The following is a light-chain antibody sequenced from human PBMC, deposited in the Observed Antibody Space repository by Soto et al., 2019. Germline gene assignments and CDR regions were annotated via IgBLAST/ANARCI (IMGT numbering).Light chain of an antibody. CDR3: QPYNSYPWT. J-gene: IGKJ4*02. Sequence: EIVLTQSPGTLSLSPGERATLSCRASQSVRGNLAWYQQRPGQSPRLLIYGTSSRATGIPARFSGSGSGKQFTRTISRMQPDDFATYYCQPYNSYPWTFRGGTKVDIK. CDR1: QSVRGN. V-gene: IGKV3-15*01. CDR2: GTS.